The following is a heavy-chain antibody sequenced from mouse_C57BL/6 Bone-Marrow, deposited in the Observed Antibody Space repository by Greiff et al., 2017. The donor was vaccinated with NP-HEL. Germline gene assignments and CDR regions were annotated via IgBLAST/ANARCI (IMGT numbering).Heavy chain of an antibody. CDR3: ASYSNYDFYAMDY. CDR2: INPNYGST. V-gene: IGHV1-39*01. J-gene: IGHJ4*01. CDR1: GYSFTDYN. D-gene: IGHD2-5*01. Sequence: EVQLQQSGPELVKPGASVKISCKASGYSFTDYNMNWVKQSNGKSLEWIGVINPNYGSTSYNQKFKGKATLTVDQSSSTAYMQLNSLTSKDSAVYYCASYSNYDFYAMDYWGQGTSVTVSS.